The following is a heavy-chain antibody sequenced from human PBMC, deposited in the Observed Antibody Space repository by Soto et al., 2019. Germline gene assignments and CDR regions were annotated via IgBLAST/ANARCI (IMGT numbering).Heavy chain of an antibody. Sequence: QLQLQESGSGLVKPSQTLSLTCAVSGGSISSGGYSWSWIRQPPGKGLEWIGYIYNSGSTHYNPSRKIRVTISVDRSTNQFSLKLSSVTAADTAVYYCARAGGITRTTMPFDYWGQGTLVTVSS. J-gene: IGHJ4*02. D-gene: IGHD1-7*01. CDR1: GGSISSGGYS. CDR3: ARAGGITRTTMPFDY. V-gene: IGHV4-30-2*01. CDR2: IYNSGST.